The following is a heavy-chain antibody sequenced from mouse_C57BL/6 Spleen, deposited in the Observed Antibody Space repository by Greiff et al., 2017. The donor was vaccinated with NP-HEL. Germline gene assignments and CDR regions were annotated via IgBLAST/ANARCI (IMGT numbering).Heavy chain of an antibody. CDR1: GYTFTSYW. CDR2: IDPSDSYT. CDR3: ARSRDGNYVY. J-gene: IGHJ2*01. Sequence: QVQLQQPGAELVMPGASVKLSCKASGYTFTSYWMHWVKQRPGQGLEWIGEIDPSDSYTNYNQKFKGKSTLTVDKSSSTAYMQLSSLTSEDSAVYYCARSRDGNYVYWGQGTTLTVSS. V-gene: IGHV1-69*01. D-gene: IGHD2-1*01.